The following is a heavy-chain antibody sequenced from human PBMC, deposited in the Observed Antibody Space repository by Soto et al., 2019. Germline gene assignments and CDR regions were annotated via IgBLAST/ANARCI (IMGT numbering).Heavy chain of an antibody. J-gene: IGHJ6*02. V-gene: IGHV4-34*01. Sequence: PSETLSLTCAVYGGSFSGYYWSWIRQPPGKGLEWIGEINHSGSTNYNPSLKSRVTISVDTSKNQFSLKLSSVTAADTAVYYCARGTPKGKWKYGMDVWGQGTTVTVS. CDR3: ARGTPKGKWKYGMDV. CDR2: INHSGST. CDR1: GGSFSGYY. D-gene: IGHD1-1*01.